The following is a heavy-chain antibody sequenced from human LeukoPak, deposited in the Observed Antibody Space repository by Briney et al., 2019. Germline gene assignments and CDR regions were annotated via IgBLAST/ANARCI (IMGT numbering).Heavy chain of an antibody. CDR3: ARDPGIAVAGTNPGSGY. Sequence: GGSLRLSCEASGFTFNNFGMHWVRQAPGKGLEWVAFIGYDESKKYYAESVKGRFTISRDDSKNTLYLQMSALKTEDTAVYYCARDPGIAVAGTNPGSGYWGQGTLVTVSS. CDR2: IGYDESKK. CDR1: GFTFNNFG. J-gene: IGHJ4*02. V-gene: IGHV3-30*02. D-gene: IGHD6-19*01.